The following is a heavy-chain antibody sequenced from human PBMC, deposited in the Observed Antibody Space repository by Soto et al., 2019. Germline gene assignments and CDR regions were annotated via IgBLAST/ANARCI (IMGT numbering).Heavy chain of an antibody. J-gene: IGHJ3*02. D-gene: IGHD6-19*01. CDR1: GGTFSSYA. V-gene: IGHV1-69*13. Sequence: GASVKVSCKASGGTFSSYAISWVRQAPGQGLEWMGGIIPIFGTANYAQKFQGRVTITADESTSTAYMELRSLRSEDTAVYYCARELAVAGTSAFDIWGQGTMVTVSS. CDR3: ARELAVAGTSAFDI. CDR2: IIPIFGTA.